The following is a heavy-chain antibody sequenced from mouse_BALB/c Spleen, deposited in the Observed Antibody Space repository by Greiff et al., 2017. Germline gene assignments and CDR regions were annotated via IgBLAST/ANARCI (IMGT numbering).Heavy chain of an antibody. CDR2: ISDGGSYT. Sequence: ESGGGLVKPGGSLKLSCAASGFTFSDYYMYWVRQTPEKRLEWVATISDGGSYTYYPDSVKGRFTISRDNAKNNLYLQMSSLKSEDTAMYYCARGRNGNYVAWFAYWGQGTLVTVSA. J-gene: IGHJ3*01. V-gene: IGHV5-4*02. CDR3: ARGRNGNYVAWFAY. CDR1: GFTFSDYY. D-gene: IGHD2-1*01.